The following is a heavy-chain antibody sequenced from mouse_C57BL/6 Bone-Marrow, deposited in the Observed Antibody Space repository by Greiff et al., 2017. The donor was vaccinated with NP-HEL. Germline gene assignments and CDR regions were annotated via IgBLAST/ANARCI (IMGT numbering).Heavy chain of an antibody. J-gene: IGHJ4*01. CDR2: INPNNGGT. D-gene: IGHD1-1*01. V-gene: IGHV1-26*01. CDR1: GYTFTDYY. CDR3: AGVGSSPYYAMDY. Sequence: EVQLQQSGPELVKPGASVKISCKASGYTFTDYYMNWVKQSHGKSLEWIGDINPNNGGTSYNQKFKGKATLTVDKSSSTAYMELRSLTSEDSAVYYGAGVGSSPYYAMDYWGQGTSVTVSS.